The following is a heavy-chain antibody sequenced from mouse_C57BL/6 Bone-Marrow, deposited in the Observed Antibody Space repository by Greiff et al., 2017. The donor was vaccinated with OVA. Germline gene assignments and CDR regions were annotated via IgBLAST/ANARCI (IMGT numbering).Heavy chain of an antibody. CDR2: IHPSDSDT. Sequence: QVHVKQPGAELVKPGASVKVSCKASGYTFTSYWMHWVKQRPGQGLEWIGRIHPSDSDTNYNQKFKGKATLTVDKSSSTAYMQLSSLTSEDSAVYYCASYDGYYVAWFAYWGQGTLVTVSA. V-gene: IGHV1-74*01. D-gene: IGHD2-3*01. CDR3: ASYDGYYVAWFAY. J-gene: IGHJ3*01. CDR1: GYTFTSYW.